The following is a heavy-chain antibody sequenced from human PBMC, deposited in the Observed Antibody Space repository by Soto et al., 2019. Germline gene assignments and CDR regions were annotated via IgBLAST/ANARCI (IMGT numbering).Heavy chain of an antibody. CDR1: GGTFSSYA. V-gene: IGHV1-69*01. CDR3: ATRGDCGGCTLDAFDI. Sequence: QVQRVQSGAEVKKPGSSVKVSCKASGGTFSSYAISWVRQAPGQGLEWMGGIIPIFGTANYAQKFQGRVTITADESTSTAYMELSSLRTEDTAVYYCATRGDCGGCTLDAFDIWGQGTMVTVSS. CDR2: IIPIFGTA. D-gene: IGHD2-21*01. J-gene: IGHJ3*02.